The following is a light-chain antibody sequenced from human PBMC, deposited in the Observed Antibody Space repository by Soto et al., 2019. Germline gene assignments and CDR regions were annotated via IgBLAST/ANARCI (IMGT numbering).Light chain of an antibody. CDR1: QRVSSNY. Sequence: EIVMTGSPGTMCLAPGESATLSCRASQRVSSNYLAWFQQKPGQAPRPLLYGASSRAAGIPDRFSGSVSGTDGTVTISRLEKEDGSVYYCQQLGRSTQTFGQGTKVDIK. CDR2: GAS. J-gene: IGKJ1*01. V-gene: IGKV3-20*01. CDR3: QQLGRSTQT.